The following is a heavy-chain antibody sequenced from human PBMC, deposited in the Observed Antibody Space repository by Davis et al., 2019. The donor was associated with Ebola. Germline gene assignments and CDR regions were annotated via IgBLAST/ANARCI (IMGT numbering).Heavy chain of an antibody. CDR2: IYYSGST. D-gene: IGHD3-10*01. V-gene: IGHV4-59*12. CDR3: ARGRRFKVAGIDY. Sequence: SETLSLTCTVSGGSISSYYWSWIRQPPGKGLEWIGYIYYSGSTNYNPSLKSRVTISVDTSKNQFSLKLSSVNAADTAVYYCARGRRFKVAGIDYWGQGTLVTVSS. J-gene: IGHJ4*02. CDR1: GGSISSYY.